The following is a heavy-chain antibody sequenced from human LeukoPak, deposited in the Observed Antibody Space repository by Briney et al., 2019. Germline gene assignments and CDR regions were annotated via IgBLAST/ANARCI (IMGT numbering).Heavy chain of an antibody. CDR3: ERNGVLWFGDSPIGAFDI. Sequence: GESLKISCKGSGYSFTSYWISWGRQMPGKGLGWMGRIDPSDSYTNFSPSFQGHVTISADKSISTAYLQWSSLKASDTAMYYCERNGVLWFGDSPIGAFDIWGQGTMVTVSS. V-gene: IGHV5-10-1*01. J-gene: IGHJ3*02. D-gene: IGHD3-10*01. CDR2: IDPSDSYT. CDR1: GYSFTSYW.